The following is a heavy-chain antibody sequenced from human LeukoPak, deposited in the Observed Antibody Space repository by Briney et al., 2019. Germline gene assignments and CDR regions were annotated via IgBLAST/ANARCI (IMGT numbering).Heavy chain of an antibody. CDR1: GFTFSDYY. CDR2: ITSSGSTV. CDR3: ARRYTDVGGEYGMDV. D-gene: IGHD3-10*01. Sequence: GGSLRLSCAASGFTFSDYYMTWIRQAPGKGLEWVSYITSSGSTVYYADSVKGRFTISRDNAKNSLSLQMNSLRAEDTAVYYCARRYTDVGGEYGMDVWGQGTTVTVSS. V-gene: IGHV3-11*01. J-gene: IGHJ6*02.